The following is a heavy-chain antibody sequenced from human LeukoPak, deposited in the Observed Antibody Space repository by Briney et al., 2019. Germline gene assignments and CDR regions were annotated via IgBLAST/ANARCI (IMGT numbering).Heavy chain of an antibody. CDR2: ISSSSDTV. Sequence: QTGGSLRLSCAASGFTFSDYSMSWVRQAPGKGLEWVSYISSSSDTVNYADSVQGRFTISRDNAKNSLYLQMNSLRAEDTAVYYCARDLRGYSYHTGGDYWGQGTLVTVSS. V-gene: IGHV3-48*01. CDR3: ARDLRGYSYHTGGDY. CDR1: GFTFSDYS. D-gene: IGHD5-18*01. J-gene: IGHJ4*02.